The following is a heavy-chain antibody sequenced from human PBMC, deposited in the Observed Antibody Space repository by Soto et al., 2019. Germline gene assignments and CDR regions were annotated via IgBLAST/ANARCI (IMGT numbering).Heavy chain of an antibody. Sequence: QVQLQESGPGLVKPSQTLSLTCTVSGGSISSGGYYWSWIRQHPGKGLEWIGYIYYSGGTYYNPSLTSRVTISVDTSKNQFSLKLSSVTAADTALYYCARDKWLRLGSSGPDWGPGTLVTFSS. CDR2: IYYSGGT. CDR3: ARDKWLRLGSSGPD. J-gene: IGHJ4*02. D-gene: IGHD5-12*01. CDR1: GGSISSGGYY. V-gene: IGHV4-31*03.